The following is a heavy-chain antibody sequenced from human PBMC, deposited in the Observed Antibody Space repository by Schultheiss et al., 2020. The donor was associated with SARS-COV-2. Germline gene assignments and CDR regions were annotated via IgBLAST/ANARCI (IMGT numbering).Heavy chain of an antibody. Sequence: GESLKISCVASGFTFPYYWMHWVRQAPGKGLEWVAVISYDGSNKYYADSVKGRFTISRDNSKNTLYLQMNSLRAEDTAVYYCAGDQHSTSTSCYCWWFDPWGQGTLVTVSS. J-gene: IGHJ5*02. D-gene: IGHD2-2*01. V-gene: IGHV3-30*03. CDR3: AGDQHSTSTSCYCWWFDP. CDR1: GFTFPYYW. CDR2: ISYDGSNK.